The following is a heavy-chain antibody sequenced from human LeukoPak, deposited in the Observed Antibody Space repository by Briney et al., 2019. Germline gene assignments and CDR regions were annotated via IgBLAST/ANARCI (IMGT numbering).Heavy chain of an antibody. CDR1: GVSISSYY. Sequence: PSETLSLTCTVSGVSISSYYWSWIRQPAGKGLEWIGRIYTSGSTNYNPSLKSRVTMSVDTSKNQFSLKLSSVTAADTAVYYCARGNRIDYGDYSNWFDPWGQGTLVTVSS. CDR2: IYTSGST. CDR3: ARGNRIDYGDYSNWFDP. D-gene: IGHD4-17*01. V-gene: IGHV4-4*07. J-gene: IGHJ5*02.